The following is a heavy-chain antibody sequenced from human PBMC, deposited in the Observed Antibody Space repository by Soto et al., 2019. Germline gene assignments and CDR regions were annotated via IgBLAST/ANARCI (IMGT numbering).Heavy chain of an antibody. D-gene: IGHD2-2*03. J-gene: IGHJ3*02. CDR3: ASGYCSSTSCNGGAFDI. Sequence: ASVKVSCKASGYTFTSYGISWLRQAPGQGLEWMGWISAYNGNTNYAQRLQGRVTMTTDTSTSTAYMELRSLRSDDTAVYYCASGYCSSTSCNGGAFDIWGQGTMVTVSS. CDR2: ISAYNGNT. CDR1: GYTFTSYG. V-gene: IGHV1-18*01.